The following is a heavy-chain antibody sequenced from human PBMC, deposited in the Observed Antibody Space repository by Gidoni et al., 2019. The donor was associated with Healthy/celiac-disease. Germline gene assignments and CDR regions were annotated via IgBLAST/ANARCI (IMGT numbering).Heavy chain of an antibody. CDR3: ARDEPSKTSYYYYGMDV. D-gene: IGHD4-17*01. CDR2: IIPIFGTA. Sequence: QVQLVQSGAEVKKPGSSVKVSCKASGGTFSSYAISWVRQAPGQGLEWMGGIIPIFGTANYAQKFQGRVTITADKFTSTAYMELSSLRSEDTAVYYCARDEPSKTSYYYYGMDVWGQGTTVTVSS. V-gene: IGHV1-69*06. J-gene: IGHJ6*02. CDR1: GGTFSSYA.